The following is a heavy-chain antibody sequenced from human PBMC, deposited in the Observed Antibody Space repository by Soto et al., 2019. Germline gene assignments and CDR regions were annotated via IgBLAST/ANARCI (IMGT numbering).Heavy chain of an antibody. CDR1: GFTLTTYG. Sequence: QVQLVESGGGVVQPGRSLRLSCAASGFTLTTYGMHWVRQAPGKGLEWVAAMSYDGTKEYYADPVKGRFTISRDSSRNTLFLQLNSLRAEDTAVYYCAKEFGSTWIDHWGEGTLVTVSS. CDR2: MSYDGTKE. V-gene: IGHV3-30*18. D-gene: IGHD6-13*01. CDR3: AKEFGSTWIDH. J-gene: IGHJ4*02.